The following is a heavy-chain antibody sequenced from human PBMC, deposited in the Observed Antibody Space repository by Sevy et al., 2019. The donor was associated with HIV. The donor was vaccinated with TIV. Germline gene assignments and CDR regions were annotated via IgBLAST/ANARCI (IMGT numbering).Heavy chain of an antibody. CDR3: ATHAGIAAAGRVFDY. CDR1: GFTFSDHY. D-gene: IGHD6-13*01. CDR2: IRNKADSYTT. J-gene: IGHJ4*02. Sequence: GGSLRLSCASSGFTFSDHYMEWVRQAPGKGLEWVGRIRNKADSYTTEYAASGKGRFTVSRDYSKNPLYLVMNSLKTEDTAGYYCATHAGIAAAGRVFDYWGQGTLVTVSS. V-gene: IGHV3-72*01.